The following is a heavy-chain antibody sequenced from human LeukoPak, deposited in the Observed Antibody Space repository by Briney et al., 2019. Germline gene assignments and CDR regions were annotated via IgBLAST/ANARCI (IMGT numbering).Heavy chain of an antibody. J-gene: IGHJ4*02. D-gene: IGHD1-26*01. V-gene: IGHV4-39*01. CDR3: ARPSVGATRGLDF. CDR1: GGSISSSTYY. Sequence: SETLSLTCTVSGGSISSSTYYWGWIRQPPGKGLEWIGSIYYSGTTYYNPSLKSRLTISVDTSNNQFSLKLTSVTAADTAVYYCARPSVGATRGLDFWGQGTLVTVSS. CDR2: IYYSGTT.